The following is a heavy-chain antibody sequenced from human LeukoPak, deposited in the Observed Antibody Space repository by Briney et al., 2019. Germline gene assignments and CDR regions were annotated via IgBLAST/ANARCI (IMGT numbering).Heavy chain of an antibody. CDR1: GFTFSSYT. CDR3: AGQKGMDY. J-gene: IGHJ4*02. V-gene: IGHV3-48*02. CDR2: ISSDRTTI. Sequence: GGSLRLSCAASGFTFSSYTMSWVRQAPGKGLEWVSSISSDRTTIFYADSVKGRFTISRDNVQNSLYLQMNSLRDEDTAVYYCAGQKGMDYWGQGTLVIVSS.